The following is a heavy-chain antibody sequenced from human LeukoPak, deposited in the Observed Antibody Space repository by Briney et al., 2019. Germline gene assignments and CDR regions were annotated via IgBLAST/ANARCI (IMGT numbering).Heavy chain of an antibody. CDR2: IYPGDSDT. V-gene: IGHV5-51*01. D-gene: IGHD3-9*01. CDR3: ARHRQRYFDWLLSGDAFDI. Sequence: GGSLKISCKGSGYSFTSYWIGWVRQMPGKGLEWMGIIYPGDSDTRYSPSFQGQVTISADKSISTAYLQWSSLKASDTAMYYCARHRQRYFDWLLSGDAFDIWGQGTMVTVSS. J-gene: IGHJ3*02. CDR1: GYSFTSYW.